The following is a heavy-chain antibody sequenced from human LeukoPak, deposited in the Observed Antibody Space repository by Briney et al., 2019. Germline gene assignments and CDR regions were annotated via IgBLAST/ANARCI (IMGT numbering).Heavy chain of an antibody. Sequence: GGSLRLSCAASGFTFSSYAMHWIRQAPGKGLEWVAVISYDGSNKYYADSVKGRFTISRDNSKNTLYLRMNSLRAEDTAVYYCARDYYGSGRASRLYWGQGTLVTVSS. V-gene: IGHV3-30-3*01. D-gene: IGHD3-10*01. CDR3: ARDYYGSGRASRLY. CDR2: ISYDGSNK. CDR1: GFTFSSYA. J-gene: IGHJ4*02.